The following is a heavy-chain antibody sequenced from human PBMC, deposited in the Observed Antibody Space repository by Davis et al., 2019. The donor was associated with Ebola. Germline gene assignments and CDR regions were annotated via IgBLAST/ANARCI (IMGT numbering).Heavy chain of an antibody. CDR2: ISYEGSKE. J-gene: IGHJ6*02. D-gene: IGHD1/OR15-1a*01. CDR3: ARVATTDYYYDGMDV. Sequence: GGSLRLSCAASGFTFSSYWMHWVRQAPGKGLEWVALISYEGSKEDYADSVKGRFSISRDNSKNMLYLQMNSLRFEDTALYYCARVATTDYYYDGMDVWGQGTTVTVSS. CDR1: GFTFSSYW. V-gene: IGHV3-30-3*01.